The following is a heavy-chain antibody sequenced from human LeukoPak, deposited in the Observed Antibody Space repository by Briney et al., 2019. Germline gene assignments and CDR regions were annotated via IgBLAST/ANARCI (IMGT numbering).Heavy chain of an antibody. CDR2: INPNSGGT. J-gene: IGHJ6*03. CDR1: GYTFTGYY. Sequence: RASVKVSCKASGYTFTGYYMHWVRQAPGQGLEWMGWINPNSGGTNYAQKFQGRVTMTRDTSISTAYMELSRLRSDDTAVYYCARANGPLDYYYMDVWGKGTTVTVSS. V-gene: IGHV1-2*02. CDR3: ARANGPLDYYYMDV.